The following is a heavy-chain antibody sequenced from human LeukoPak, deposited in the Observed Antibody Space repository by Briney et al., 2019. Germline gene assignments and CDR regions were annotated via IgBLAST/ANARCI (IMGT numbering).Heavy chain of an antibody. V-gene: IGHV3-7*01. CDR3: ARTTTVTTPFDY. CDR1: GFTFSSYW. CDR2: IKEDGSEK. D-gene: IGHD4-17*01. J-gene: IGHJ4*02. Sequence: GGSLRLSCAASGFTFSSYWMTWVRQAPGKGLEWVANIKEDGSEKYYVDSVKGRFTISRDNAKNSLYLQMTSLRAEDTAIYYCARTTTVTTPFDYWGQGTLVTVSS.